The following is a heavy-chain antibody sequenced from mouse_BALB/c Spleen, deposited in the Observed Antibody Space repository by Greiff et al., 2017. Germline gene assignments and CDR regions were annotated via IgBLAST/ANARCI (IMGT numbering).Heavy chain of an antibody. V-gene: IGHV5-9-4*01. CDR2: ISSGGSYT. J-gene: IGHJ4*01. CDR1: GFTFSSYA. CDR3: ARDPRGVYYDYAMDY. D-gene: IGHD2-1*01. Sequence: EVHLVESGGGLVKPGGSLKLSCAASGFTFSSYAMSWVRQSPEKRLEWVAEISSGGSYTYYPDTVTGRFTISRDNAKNTLYLEMSSLRSEDTAMYYCARDPRGVYYDYAMDYWGQGTSVTVSS.